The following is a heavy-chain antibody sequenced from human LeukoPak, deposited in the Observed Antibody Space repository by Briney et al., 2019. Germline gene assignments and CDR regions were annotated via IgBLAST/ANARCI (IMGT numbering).Heavy chain of an antibody. J-gene: IGHJ4*02. Sequence: GGFLRLSCAASGFTFSSYAMTWVRRAPGKGLEWVSTISSSGGRTDYADSVKGRFIISRDNSKNTLYLQMNSLRAEDTAVYYCAKEYGSGSYSDFDYWGQGTLVTVSS. CDR3: AKEYGSGSYSDFDY. D-gene: IGHD3-10*01. CDR1: GFTFSSYA. V-gene: IGHV3-23*01. CDR2: ISSSGGRT.